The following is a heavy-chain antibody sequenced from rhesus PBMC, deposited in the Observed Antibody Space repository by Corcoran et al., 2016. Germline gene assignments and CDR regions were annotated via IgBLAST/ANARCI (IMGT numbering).Heavy chain of an antibody. J-gene: IGHJ6*01. D-gene: IGHD2-39*02. Sequence: EVRLVESGGGLVQPGGSLRLSCAASGFPLSSYWMYGVGQAPGKGLDWVSRMSIDGSSTSYADSVKGRFTISRENAKNSLYLQMNSLRAEDTAVYYCAKGVVGGLDSWGQGVVVTVSS. CDR2: MSIDGSST. CDR3: AKGVVGGLDS. CDR1: GFPLSSYW. V-gene: IGHV3-119*01.